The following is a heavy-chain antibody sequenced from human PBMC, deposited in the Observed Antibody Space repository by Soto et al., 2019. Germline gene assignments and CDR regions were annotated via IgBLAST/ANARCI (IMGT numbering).Heavy chain of an antibody. CDR2: IIPIFGTA. D-gene: IGHD3-3*01. Sequence: SVKLACKASGGTFSGYAISWVRQAPGQGLEWMGGIIPIFGTANYAQKFQGRVTITADESTSTAYMELSGIRSDDTAVYYCARGPRESGESLLFDYWGQGALVTVS. CDR1: GGTFSGYA. CDR3: ARGPRESGESLLFDY. J-gene: IGHJ4*02. V-gene: IGHV1-69*01.